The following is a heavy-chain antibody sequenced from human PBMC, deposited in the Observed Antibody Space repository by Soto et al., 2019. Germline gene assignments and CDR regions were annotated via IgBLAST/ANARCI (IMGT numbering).Heavy chain of an antibody. CDR3: ARLYYDFCSDSTGAFAI. D-gene: IGHD3-3*01. V-gene: IGHV1-69*13. Sequence: SVKVSCKASGGTFSSYAISWVRQAPGQGLEWMGGIIPIFGTANYAQKFQGRVTITADESTSTAYMELSSLRSEDTAVYYCARLYYDFCSDSTGAFAIWGRGTMVTVSS. CDR2: IIPIFGTA. J-gene: IGHJ3*02. CDR1: GGTFSSYA.